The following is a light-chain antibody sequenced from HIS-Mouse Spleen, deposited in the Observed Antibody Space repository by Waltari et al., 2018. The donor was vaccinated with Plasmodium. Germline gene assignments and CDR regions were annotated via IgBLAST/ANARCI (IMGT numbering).Light chain of an antibody. CDR2: DVS. Sequence: QSALTQPRSVSGSPGQSVTISCPGTSSAVGGYTYLSWYQPHPGKAPKLMIYDVSKRPSGVPDRFSGSKSGNTASLTISGLQAEDEADYYCCSYAGSYPVVFGGGTKLTVL. CDR3: CSYAGSYPVV. J-gene: IGLJ2*01. CDR1: SSAVGGYTY. V-gene: IGLV2-11*01.